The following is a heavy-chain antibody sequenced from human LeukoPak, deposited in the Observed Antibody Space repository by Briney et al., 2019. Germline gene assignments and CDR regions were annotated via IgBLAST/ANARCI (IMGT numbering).Heavy chain of an antibody. CDR3: APGESSDY. CDR1: GFTFDDYA. J-gene: IGHJ4*02. V-gene: IGHV3-9*01. Sequence: PGRSLRLSCAASGFTFDDYAMHWVRQAPGKGLEWVSGISWNSGSIGYADSVKGRFTISRDNAKNSLYLQMNSLRAEDTALYYCAPGESSDYWGQGTLVTVPS. D-gene: IGHD3-10*01. CDR2: ISWNSGSI.